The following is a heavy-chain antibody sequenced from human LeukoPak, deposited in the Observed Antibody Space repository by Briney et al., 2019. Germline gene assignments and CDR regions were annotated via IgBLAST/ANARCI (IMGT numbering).Heavy chain of an antibody. J-gene: IGHJ5*02. CDR3: ARKSGGSQRKMDDWFDP. CDR1: GFTFSDYA. D-gene: IGHD3-10*01. CDR2: ISYDGTYK. Sequence: GALGLSCAASGFTFSDYAMHLVRQAPDKGLEWVSVISYDGTYKYYGNSVKGRVTISRDNSKNTLYLQMDSMRPEDTAVYSCARKSGGSQRKMDDWFDPWGQGTLVIVSS. V-gene: IGHV3-30*04.